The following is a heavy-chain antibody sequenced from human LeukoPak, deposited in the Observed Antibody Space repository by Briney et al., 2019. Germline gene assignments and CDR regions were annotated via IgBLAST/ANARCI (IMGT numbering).Heavy chain of an antibody. CDR2: ISGGGGTT. CDR1: GGSFSGYY. V-gene: IGHV3-23*01. CDR3: AKDLGYCSSTTCYGFDY. Sequence: PSETLSLTCAVYGGSFSGYYWSWVRQAPGKGLEWLSSISGGGGTTYYADSVKGRFTSSRDNSKNTLYLQMNSLRAEDTAFYYCAKDLGYCSSTTCYGFDYWGQGTLVTVSS. D-gene: IGHD2-2*01. J-gene: IGHJ4*02.